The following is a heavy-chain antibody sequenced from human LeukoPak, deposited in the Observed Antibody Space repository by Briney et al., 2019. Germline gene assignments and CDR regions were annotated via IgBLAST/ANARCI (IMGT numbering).Heavy chain of an antibody. J-gene: IGHJ4*02. D-gene: IGHD5-18*01. CDR3: ARVSGYSYGNFDY. CDR2: IIPIFGTA. CDR1: GGTFSSYA. Sequence: SVRVSCKASGGTFSSYAISWVRQAPGQGLEWMGGIIPIFGTANYAQKFQGRVTITADESTSTAYMELSSLRSEDTAVYYCARVSGYSYGNFDYWGQGTLVTVSS. V-gene: IGHV1-69*13.